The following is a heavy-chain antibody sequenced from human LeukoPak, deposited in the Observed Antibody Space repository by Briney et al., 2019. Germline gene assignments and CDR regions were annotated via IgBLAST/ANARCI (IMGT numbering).Heavy chain of an antibody. D-gene: IGHD3-22*01. Sequence: GGSLRLSCAASGFTFSSYSMNWVRQAPGKGLEWVSSISSSSSYIYYADSVKGRFTISRDNAKNSLYLQMNSLRAEDTAVYYCARDRLGSSGYYYDYWGQGTLVTVSS. CDR2: ISSSSSYI. V-gene: IGHV3-21*01. J-gene: IGHJ4*02. CDR1: GFTFSSYS. CDR3: ARDRLGSSGYYYDY.